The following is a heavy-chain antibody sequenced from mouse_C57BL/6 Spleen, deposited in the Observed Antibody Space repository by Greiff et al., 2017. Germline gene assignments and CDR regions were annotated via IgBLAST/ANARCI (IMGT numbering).Heavy chain of an antibody. D-gene: IGHD2-4*01. CDR1: GYSITSGYY. J-gene: IGHJ2*01. V-gene: IGHV3-6*01. CDR2: ISYDGSN. CDR3: ARVYYDYLIDY. Sequence: EVKLQESGPGLVKPSQSLSLTCSVTGYSITSGYYWNWIRQFPGNKLEWMGYISYDGSNNYNPSLKNRISITRDTSKNQFFLKLNSVTTEDTATYYCARVYYDYLIDYWGQGTTLTVSS.